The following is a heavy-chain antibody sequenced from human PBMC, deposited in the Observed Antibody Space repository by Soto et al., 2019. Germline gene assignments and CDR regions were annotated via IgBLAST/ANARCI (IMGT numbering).Heavy chain of an antibody. V-gene: IGHV1-3*01. CDR2: INAGNGNT. Sequence: ASVKVSCKASGYTFTSYAMHWVRQAPGQRLERMGWINAGNGNTKYSQKFQGRVTITRDTSASTAYMGLGSLRSEDTAVYYCARAWVVVTAPDYWGQGTLVTVS. CDR1: GYTFTSYA. J-gene: IGHJ4*02. D-gene: IGHD2-21*02. CDR3: ARAWVVVTAPDY.